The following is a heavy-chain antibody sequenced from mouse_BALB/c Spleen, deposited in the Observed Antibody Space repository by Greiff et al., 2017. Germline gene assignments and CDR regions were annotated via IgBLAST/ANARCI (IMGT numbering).Heavy chain of an antibody. D-gene: IGHD3-1*01. CDR1: GYTFTSYY. CDR2: IYPGNVNT. CDR3: ASWASSGYVNAMDY. Sequence: VKLQESGPELVKPGASVRISCKASGYTFTSYYIHWVKQRPGQGLEWIGWIYPGNVNTNYNQKFKDKATLTADKSSSTAYMQLSSLTSEDSAVYYCASWASSGYVNAMDYWGQGTSVTVSS. J-gene: IGHJ4*01. V-gene: IGHV1S56*01.